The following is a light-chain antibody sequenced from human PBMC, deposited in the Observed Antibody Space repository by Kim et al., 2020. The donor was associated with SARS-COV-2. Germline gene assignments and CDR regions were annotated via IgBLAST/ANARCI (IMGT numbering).Light chain of an antibody. Sequence: GQSVSISCTGSSSDVGSYKRVAWYQQSPGTGPKLLIYEVRNRPSGVPDRFSGSKSGNTASLTISGLQAEDEADYYCISYTASSSFVFGTGTKVTVL. CDR2: EVR. J-gene: IGLJ1*01. CDR1: SSDVGSYKR. CDR3: ISYTASSSFV. V-gene: IGLV2-18*02.